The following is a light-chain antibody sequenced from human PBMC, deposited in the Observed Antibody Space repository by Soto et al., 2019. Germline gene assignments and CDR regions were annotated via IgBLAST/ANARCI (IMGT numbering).Light chain of an antibody. CDR2: GAS. V-gene: IGKV3-20*01. Sequence: EIVLTQSPGTLSLSPGERATLSCRASQSVSSSYLAWYQQKPGQAPRLLSYGASSRATGIPDRFSGSGAGTDFTLTISRLEPEDLAVYYCQQYGSSPWTFVQGTKVEIK. CDR3: QQYGSSPWT. J-gene: IGKJ1*01. CDR1: QSVSSSY.